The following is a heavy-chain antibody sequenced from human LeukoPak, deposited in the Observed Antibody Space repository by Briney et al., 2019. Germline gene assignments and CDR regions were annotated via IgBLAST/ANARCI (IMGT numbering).Heavy chain of an antibody. V-gene: IGHV1-24*01. CDR2: FDPEDGET. CDR3: ATDGGWELPSGYYGMDV. Sequence: GASVKVSCKVSGYTLTELSMHWVRQAPGKGLEWMGGFDPEDGETIYAQKFQGRVTMTEDTSTDTAYMELSSLRSEDTAVYYCATDGGWELPSGYYGMDVWGQGTTVTVSS. D-gene: IGHD1-26*01. CDR1: GYTLTELS. J-gene: IGHJ6*02.